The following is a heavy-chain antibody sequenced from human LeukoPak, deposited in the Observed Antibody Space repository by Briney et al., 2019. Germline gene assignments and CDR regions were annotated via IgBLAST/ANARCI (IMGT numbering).Heavy chain of an antibody. Sequence: GGSLRLSCAASGFTFSSYAMHWVRQAPGKGLEGVAVISYDGSNKYYADSVKGRFTISRDNSKNTLYLQMNSLRAEDTAVYYCAKDPAIFGVVITPSPPDYWGQGTLVTVSS. CDR1: GFTFSSYA. J-gene: IGHJ4*02. CDR2: ISYDGSNK. CDR3: AKDPAIFGVVITPSPPDY. D-gene: IGHD3-3*01. V-gene: IGHV3-30-3*01.